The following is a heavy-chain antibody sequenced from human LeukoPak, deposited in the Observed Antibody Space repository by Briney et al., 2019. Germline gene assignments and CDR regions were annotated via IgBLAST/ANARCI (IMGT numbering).Heavy chain of an antibody. V-gene: IGHV3-7*01. CDR1: GFTFSNSW. D-gene: IGHD5-18*01. CDR3: ARDRGYTSFDF. J-gene: IGHJ4*02. CDR2: TKPDGSQK. Sequence: GGSLRLSCAAYGFTFSNSWMTWLRQAPGKGLEWVATTKPDGSQKYYVDSVKGRFFISRDNVKDSLYMQMDSLRADDTAVYDCARDRGYTSFDFWGQGTLVAVSS.